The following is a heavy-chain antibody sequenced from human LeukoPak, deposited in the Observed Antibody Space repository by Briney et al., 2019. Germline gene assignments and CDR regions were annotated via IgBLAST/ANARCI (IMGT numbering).Heavy chain of an antibody. V-gene: IGHV4-34*01. CDR2: INHSGST. CDR3: ARGETSGLIDY. Sequence: PSETLSLTCAVYGGSFSGYYWSWIRQPPGKGLEWIGEINHSGSTNYNPSLKSRVTISVDTSKNQFSLKLSPVTAADTAVYYCARGETSGLIDYWGQGTLVTVSS. J-gene: IGHJ4*02. CDR1: GGSFSGYY.